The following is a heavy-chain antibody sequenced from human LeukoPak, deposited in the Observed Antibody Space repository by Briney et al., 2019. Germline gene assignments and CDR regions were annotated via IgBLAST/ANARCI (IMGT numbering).Heavy chain of an antibody. CDR3: ARRHGSGNDYRGIDY. V-gene: IGHV1-18*01. Sequence: ASVKVSCKASGYTFTKYGVSWVRQAPGQGLEWMGWISAYNGDIKYAQRGKGRVTMTTDTSTSTVYMELRSLRSDDTAVFYCARRHGSGNDYRGIDYWGQGTLVTVSS. CDR1: GYTFTKYG. CDR2: ISAYNGDI. D-gene: IGHD3-10*01. J-gene: IGHJ4*02.